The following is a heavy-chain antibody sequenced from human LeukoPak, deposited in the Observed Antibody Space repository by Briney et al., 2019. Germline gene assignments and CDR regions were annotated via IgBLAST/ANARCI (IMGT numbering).Heavy chain of an antibody. J-gene: IGHJ4*02. V-gene: IGHV3-9*01. Sequence: GGSLRLSCAASGFTLSKAWMSWVRQAPGKGLEWVSGISWNSGSIGYADSVKGRFTISRDNAKNSLYLQMNGLRAEDTALYCCAKTADTVGAPFDYWRQGTLVTVSS. CDR3: AKTADTVGAPFDY. CDR2: ISWNSGSI. D-gene: IGHD1-26*01. CDR1: GFTLSKAW.